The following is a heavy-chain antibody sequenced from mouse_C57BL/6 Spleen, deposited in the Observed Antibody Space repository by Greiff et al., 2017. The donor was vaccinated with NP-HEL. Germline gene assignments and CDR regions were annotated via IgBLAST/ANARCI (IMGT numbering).Heavy chain of an antibody. CDR2: ISSGSSTI. Sequence: EVMLVESGGGLVKPGGSLKLSCAASGFTFSDYGMHWVRQAPEKGLEWVAYISSGSSTIYYADTVKGRFTISRDNAKNTLFLQMTSRRSEDTAMYYCAREELGPYYAMDYWGQRTSVTVSS. CDR3: AREELGPYYAMDY. V-gene: IGHV5-17*01. D-gene: IGHD4-1*01. CDR1: GFTFSDYG. J-gene: IGHJ4*01.